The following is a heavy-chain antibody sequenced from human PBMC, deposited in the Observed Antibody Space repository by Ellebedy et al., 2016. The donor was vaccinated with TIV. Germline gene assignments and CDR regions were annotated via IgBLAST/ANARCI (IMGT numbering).Heavy chain of an antibody. Sequence: GGSLRLSXEASGFTFSSYAMHWVRQAPGKGLEWVAVISYDGSNEYYADSVKGRFTIARDDSKNTLYLDVNCLRAEDTAVYYCARGTAYNSGWSGDFDYWGQGTLVTVSS. V-gene: IGHV3-30-3*01. CDR1: GFTFSSYA. CDR2: ISYDGSNE. D-gene: IGHD6-19*01. CDR3: ARGTAYNSGWSGDFDY. J-gene: IGHJ4*02.